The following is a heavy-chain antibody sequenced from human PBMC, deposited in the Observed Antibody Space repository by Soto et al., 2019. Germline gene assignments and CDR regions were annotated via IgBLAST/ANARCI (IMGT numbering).Heavy chain of an antibody. CDR3: APNGRDYYDSSGYIGY. V-gene: IGHV3-23*01. D-gene: IGHD3-22*01. Sequence: GGSLRLSCAASGFSFSTYTMSWVRRAPGKGLEWVSAISGSGGSTYYADSVKGRFTISRDNSKNTLYLQMNSLRAEDTAVYYCAPNGRDYYDSSGYIGYWGQGTLVTVSS. J-gene: IGHJ4*02. CDR1: GFSFSTYT. CDR2: ISGSGGST.